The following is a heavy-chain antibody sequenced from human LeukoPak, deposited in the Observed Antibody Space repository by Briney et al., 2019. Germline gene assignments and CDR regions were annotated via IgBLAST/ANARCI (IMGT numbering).Heavy chain of an antibody. V-gene: IGHV4-4*07. CDR2: IHDNGDS. CDR1: GGSISGYF. Sequence: SETLSLTCTVSGGSISGYFWSWIRQPAGKGLEWIGRIHDNGDSNHNPSLKSRVTMALDTSGNQVSLKLTSVTAADTAVHYCARRCSDILTTRTWFDPWGQGTLVTVSS. J-gene: IGHJ5*02. D-gene: IGHD3-9*01. CDR3: ARRCSDILTTRTWFDP.